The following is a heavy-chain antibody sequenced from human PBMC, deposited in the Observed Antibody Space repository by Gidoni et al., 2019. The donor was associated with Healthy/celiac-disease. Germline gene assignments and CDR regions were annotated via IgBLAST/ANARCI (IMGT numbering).Heavy chain of an antibody. CDR1: GFTFSDYY. V-gene: IGHV3-11*06. CDR3: ARTDYSDATDMDV. CDR2: ISSSSSYT. Sequence: QVQLVESGGGLVKPGGSLRLSCAASGFTFSDYYMSWIRQAPGKGLEWVSYISSSSSYTNYADSGKGRFTISRDNAKNSLYLQMNSLRAEDTAVYYCARTDYSDATDMDVWGKGTTVTVSS. J-gene: IGHJ6*03. D-gene: IGHD4-4*01.